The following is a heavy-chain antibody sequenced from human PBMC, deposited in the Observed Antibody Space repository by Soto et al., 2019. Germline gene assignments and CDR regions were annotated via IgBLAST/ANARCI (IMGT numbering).Heavy chain of an antibody. CDR3: ARAPRTSGTIFGVALIDY. CDR1: GFTFSSYS. Sequence: HPGGSLRLSCAASGFTFSSYSMNWVRQAPGKGLEWVSYISSSSSTIYYADSVKGRFTISRDNAKNSLYLQMNSLRDEDTAVYYCARAPRTSGTIFGVALIDYWGQGTLVTVSS. J-gene: IGHJ4*02. D-gene: IGHD3-3*01. V-gene: IGHV3-48*02. CDR2: ISSSSSTI.